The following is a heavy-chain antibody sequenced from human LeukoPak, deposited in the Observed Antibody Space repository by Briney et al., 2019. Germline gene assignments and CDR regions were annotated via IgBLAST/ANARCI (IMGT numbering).Heavy chain of an antibody. J-gene: IGHJ6*03. Sequence: PGGSLRPSCAASGFTFSSYGMHWVRQAPGKGLESVSAISSNGGSTHYANSVKGRFTISRDNSKNTLYLQMGSLRAEDMAVYYCAREGQTSEWYWGEGYYYYYMDVWGKGTTVNVSS. V-gene: IGHV3-64*01. CDR2: ISSNGGST. D-gene: IGHD6-19*01. CDR3: AREGQTSEWYWGEGYYYYYMDV. CDR1: GFTFSSYG.